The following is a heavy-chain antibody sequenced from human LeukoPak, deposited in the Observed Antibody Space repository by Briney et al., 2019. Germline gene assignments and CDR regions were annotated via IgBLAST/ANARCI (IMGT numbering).Heavy chain of an antibody. CDR3: ARLKHCSSTSCYDYYYYAMDV. CDR2: IYYSGST. J-gene: IGHJ6*02. CDR1: GGSISSYY. V-gene: IGHV4-59*08. D-gene: IGHD2-2*01. Sequence: WETLSLTCTVSGGSISSYYWSGLRQAPGKGVEWVGYIYYSGSTNYNPSLKRRVTISVDTSKNQFSLQLSSVTAADTAVYYCARLKHCSSTSCYDYYYYAMDVWGQGTTLTVSS.